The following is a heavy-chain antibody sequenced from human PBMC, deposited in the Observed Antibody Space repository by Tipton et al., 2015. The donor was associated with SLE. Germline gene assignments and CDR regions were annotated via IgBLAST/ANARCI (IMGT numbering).Heavy chain of an antibody. J-gene: IGHJ3*02. CDR3: AREVNTIGDSDAFDI. Sequence: TLSLTCTVSGGSISSYNYFCGRGRQLPGKGLEWISYIHYTWSACYHPSLESRLITSIDISKNQFSLKLHSLSAADTAVYYCAREVNTIGDSDAFDIWGQGTIVTVS. D-gene: IGHD2-21*01. CDR2: IHYTWSA. V-gene: IGHV4-31*03. CDR1: GGSISSYNYF.